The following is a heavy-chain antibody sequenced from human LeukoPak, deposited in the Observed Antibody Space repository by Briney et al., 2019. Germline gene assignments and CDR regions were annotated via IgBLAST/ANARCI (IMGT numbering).Heavy chain of an antibody. D-gene: IGHD6-19*01. CDR1: GYSISSGYY. V-gene: IGHV4-38-2*02. CDR2: IFRSGST. J-gene: IGHJ4*02. Sequence: SETLSLTCAVSGYSISSGYYWGWIRQPPGKGLEWVGSIFRSGSTYYNPSLKSRVTISVDTSKNQFSLKLSSVTAADTAVYYCARDRGVAVAGPPGYWGQGTLVTVSS. CDR3: ARDRGVAVAGPPGY.